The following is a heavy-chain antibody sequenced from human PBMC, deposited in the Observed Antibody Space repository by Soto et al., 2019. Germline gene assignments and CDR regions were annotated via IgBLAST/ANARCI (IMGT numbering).Heavy chain of an antibody. CDR1: GFTFSSYE. D-gene: IGHD2-21*01. CDR2: IISSGSTI. J-gene: IGHJ3*02. Sequence: EVQLVESGGGLVQPGGSLRLSCAASGFTFSSYEMNWVRQAPGKGLEWVSYIISSGSTIYYADSVKGRFTISRENAKNSLYLQMNSQRAEYTAVYYCARDHRDRYLWPRRGFPAFDIWGQGTMVTVSS. V-gene: IGHV3-48*03. CDR3: ARDHRDRYLWPRRGFPAFDI.